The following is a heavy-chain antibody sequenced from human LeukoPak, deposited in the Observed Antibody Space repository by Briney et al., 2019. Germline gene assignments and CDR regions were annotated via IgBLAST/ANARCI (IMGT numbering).Heavy chain of an antibody. V-gene: IGHV3-33*01. CDR1: GFTFSSYG. J-gene: IGHJ6*02. Sequence: GGSLRLSCAASGFTFSSYGMHWVRQAPGKGLEWVAVIWYDGSNKYYADSVKGRFTISRDNAKNSLYLQMNSLRAEDTAVYYCARDLWELDYGMDVWGQGTTVTVSS. D-gene: IGHD1-26*01. CDR2: IWYDGSNK. CDR3: ARDLWELDYGMDV.